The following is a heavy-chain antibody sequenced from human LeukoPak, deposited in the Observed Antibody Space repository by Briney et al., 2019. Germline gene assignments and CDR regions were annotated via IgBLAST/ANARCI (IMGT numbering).Heavy chain of an antibody. J-gene: IGHJ3*02. V-gene: IGHV3-23*01. D-gene: IGHD6-19*01. Sequence: PGGSLRLSCAASGFTFSNYAMTWVRQAPGKRLEWVSAISGRDGSAHYADSVKGRFTISRDDSKNRLYLQMNSLRVEDTAIYYCVKLLAVAAPWDDFGTWGQGTMVIVSS. CDR1: GFTFSNYA. CDR2: ISGRDGSA. CDR3: VKLLAVAAPWDDFGT.